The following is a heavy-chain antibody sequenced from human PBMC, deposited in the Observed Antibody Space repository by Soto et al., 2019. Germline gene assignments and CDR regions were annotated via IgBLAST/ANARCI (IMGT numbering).Heavy chain of an antibody. D-gene: IGHD5-18*01. J-gene: IGHJ4*02. CDR3: ASNSYGYTFYAY. CDR2: IYYSGST. CDR1: GGSISSGDYY. Sequence: QVQLQESGPGLVKPSQTLSLTCTVSGGSISSGDYYWSWIRQPPGKGLEWIGYIYYSGSTYYNPSLTSRVTISVDTSTTQFSLKLSSVTAADTAVYYCASNSYGYTFYAYWGQGTLVTVSS. V-gene: IGHV4-30-4*01.